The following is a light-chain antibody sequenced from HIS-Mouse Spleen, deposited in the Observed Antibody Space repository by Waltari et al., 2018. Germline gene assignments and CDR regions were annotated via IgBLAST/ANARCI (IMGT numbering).Light chain of an antibody. J-gene: IGLJ1*01. V-gene: IGLV2-23*03. Sequence: QSALTQPASVSGSPGQSITISCTGTSSDVGSYNLVSWYQQHPGKAPKLMIYEGSKRPSGFSNRFSCSKSGNTASLTISGLQAEDEADYYCCSYAGSSTVFGTGTKVTVL. CDR2: EGS. CDR1: SSDVGSYNL. CDR3: CSYAGSSTV.